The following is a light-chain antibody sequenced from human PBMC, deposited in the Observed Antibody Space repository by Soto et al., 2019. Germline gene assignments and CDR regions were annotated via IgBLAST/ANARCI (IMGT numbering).Light chain of an antibody. V-gene: IGLV2-14*01. Sequence: QSARAQPASVSRSPGQSITISCTGTSSDIGAYNYVSWYQQYPGKAPKLMIYGVTNRPSGVSNRFSGSKTGNTASLTISGLQAEDEADYYCFSHRSGDSHVFGTGTKVTVL. CDR1: SSDIGAYNY. CDR2: GVT. J-gene: IGLJ1*01. CDR3: FSHRSGDSHV.